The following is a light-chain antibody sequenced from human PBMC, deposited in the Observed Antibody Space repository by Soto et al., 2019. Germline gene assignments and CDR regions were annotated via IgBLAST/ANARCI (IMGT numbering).Light chain of an antibody. V-gene: IGKV1-39*01. CDR2: SAS. J-gene: IGKJ2*01. Sequence: DIPMTQSPSSLSMSVGDRVTITCRASQNIGTSLNWYQMKLGRAPKLLIYSASTLQSGAPSRFSGGGSGTDFTLTINNLQPEDFATYSCQQSYNAPYTFGQGTMLEIK. CDR1: QNIGTS. CDR3: QQSYNAPYT.